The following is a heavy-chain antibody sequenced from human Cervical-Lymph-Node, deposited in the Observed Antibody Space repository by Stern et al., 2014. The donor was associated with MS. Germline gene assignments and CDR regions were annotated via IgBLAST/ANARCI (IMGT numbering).Heavy chain of an antibody. CDR2: IYYSGRT. J-gene: IGHJ4*02. V-gene: IGHV4-39*01. CDR1: GASISSRSYY. CDR3: ASQYHTARVLPIQPHF. Sequence: QLQLQESGPGLVKPSETLSLTCTVSGASISSRSYYWGWIRQPPGKGLEYIGSIYYSGRTYYNPSLRSRVTMSADTSKNKFSLKLSSVTAADTAVYYCASQYHTARVLPIQPHFWGQGTLVNVSS. D-gene: IGHD1-14*01.